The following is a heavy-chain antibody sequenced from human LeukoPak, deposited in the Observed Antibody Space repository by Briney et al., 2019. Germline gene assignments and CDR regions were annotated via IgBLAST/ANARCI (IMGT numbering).Heavy chain of an antibody. J-gene: IGHJ4*02. V-gene: IGHV4-59*08. CDR3: ASNAVDTAMVMNY. CDR1: GGSISSYY. D-gene: IGHD5-18*01. Sequence: SETLSLTCTVSGGSISSYYWSWIRQPPGKGLEWIGYLYFSGSTSYNPSLKSRVTISVDTSKNQLSLKLSSVTAADTAVYYCASNAVDTAMVMNYWGQGTLVTVSS. CDR2: LYFSGST.